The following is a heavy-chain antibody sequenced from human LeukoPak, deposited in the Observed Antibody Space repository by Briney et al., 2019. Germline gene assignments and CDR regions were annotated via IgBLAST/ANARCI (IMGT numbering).Heavy chain of an antibody. D-gene: IGHD3-3*02. CDR1: GGSFSGYY. V-gene: IGHV4-34*01. Sequence: PSEPLSLTCAVYGGSFSGYYWSWIHQPPGKGLEWIGEINHSGSTNYNPSLKSRVTISVDTSKNQFSLKLSSVTAADTAVYYGARGRISRPFDYWGQGTLVTVSS. CDR2: INHSGST. CDR3: ARGRISRPFDY. J-gene: IGHJ4*02.